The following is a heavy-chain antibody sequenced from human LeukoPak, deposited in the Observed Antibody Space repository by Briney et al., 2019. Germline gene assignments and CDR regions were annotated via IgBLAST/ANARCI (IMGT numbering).Heavy chain of an antibody. CDR2: ISGSGGST. CDR3: AKDRLPTVDLVFDY. CDR1: GFTSSSYA. Sequence: PGGSLRLSCAASGFTSSSYAMSWVRQAPGKGLEWVSAISGSGGSTYYADSVKGWFTISRDNSKNTLYLQMNSLRAEDTAVYYCAKDRLPTVDLVFDYWGQGTLVTVSS. J-gene: IGHJ4*02. V-gene: IGHV3-23*01. D-gene: IGHD5-18*01.